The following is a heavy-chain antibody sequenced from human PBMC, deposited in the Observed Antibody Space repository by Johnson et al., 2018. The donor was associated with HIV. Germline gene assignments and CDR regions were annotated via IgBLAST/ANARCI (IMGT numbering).Heavy chain of an antibody. CDR2: ISYDGSNK. V-gene: IGHV3-30-3*01. D-gene: IGHD5-18*01. CDR1: GFTFSSYA. CDR3: AKERGYSYGRGAFEI. Sequence: QVQLVESGGGVVQPGRSLRLSCAASGFTFSSYAMHWVRQAPGKGLEWVAVISYDGSNKYYADSVKGRFTISRDNSKNTLYLQMNSLRAEDTAVYYCAKERGYSYGRGAFEIWGQGTMVTVSS. J-gene: IGHJ3*02.